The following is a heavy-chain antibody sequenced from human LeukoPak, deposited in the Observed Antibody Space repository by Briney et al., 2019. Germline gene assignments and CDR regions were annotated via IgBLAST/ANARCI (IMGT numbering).Heavy chain of an antibody. CDR2: IQYDGSNK. J-gene: IGHJ4*02. CDR1: GSTFSSYG. V-gene: IGHV3-30*02. CDR3: AGSVYY. D-gene: IGHD2-15*01. Sequence: GGSLRLSCAASGSTFSSYGMHWVRQAPGKGLEWVAFIQYDGSNKYSADSVKGRFTISRDNSKNTLYLQMNSLRAEDTAVYYCAGSVYYWGQGTLVTVSS.